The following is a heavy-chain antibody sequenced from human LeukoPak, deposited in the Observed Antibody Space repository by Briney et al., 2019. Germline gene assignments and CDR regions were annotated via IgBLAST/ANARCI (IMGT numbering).Heavy chain of an antibody. D-gene: IGHD3-9*01. CDR3: AKERYYDILTGPNWFDP. Sequence: GGSLRLSCAASGFTFSSYEMNWVRQAPGKGLEWVSYISSSGSTIYYADSVKGRFTISRDNSKNTLYLQMNSLRAEDTAVYYCAKERYYDILTGPNWFDPWGQGTLVTVSS. CDR2: ISSSGSTI. CDR1: GFTFSSYE. V-gene: IGHV3-48*03. J-gene: IGHJ5*02.